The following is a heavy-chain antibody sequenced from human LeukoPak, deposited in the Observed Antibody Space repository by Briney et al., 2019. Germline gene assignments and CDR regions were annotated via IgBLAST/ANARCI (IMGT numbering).Heavy chain of an antibody. V-gene: IGHV6-1*01. J-gene: IGHJ6*02. CDR2: TYYRSKWYN. D-gene: IGHD2-21*02. CDR3: AGALRIVVVTASHYYYGMDV. CDR1: GDSVSSNSAA. Sequence: SQTLSLTCAISGDSVSSNSAAWNWIRQSPSRGLEWLGRTYYRSKWYNDYAVSVKSRITINPDTSKNQFSLQLNSVTPEDTAVYYCAGALRIVVVTASHYYYGMDVWGQGTTVTVSS.